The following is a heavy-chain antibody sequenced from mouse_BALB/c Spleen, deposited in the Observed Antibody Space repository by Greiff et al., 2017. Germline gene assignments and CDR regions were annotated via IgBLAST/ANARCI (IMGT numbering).Heavy chain of an antibody. Sequence: VKLMESGAELVRPGTSVKISCKASGYTFTNYWLGWVKQRPGHGLEWIGDIYPGGGYTNYNEKFKGKATLTADTSSSTAYMQLSSLTSEDSAVYFCARDNYFDYWGQGTTLTVSS. V-gene: IGHV1-63*02. J-gene: IGHJ2*01. CDR2: IYPGGGYT. CDR3: ARDNYFDY. CDR1: GYTFTNYW.